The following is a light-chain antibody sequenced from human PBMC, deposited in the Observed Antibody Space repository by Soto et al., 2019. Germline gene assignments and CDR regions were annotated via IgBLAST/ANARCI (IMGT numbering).Light chain of an antibody. CDR3: QQYGSSPET. CDR2: GAS. CDR1: QSVTSTY. V-gene: IGKV3-20*01. Sequence: EIVLTQSPGTLSLSPGERATLSFSASQSVTSTYLAWYQQKPGQAPSLLIYGASSRATGIPDRFSGSGSGTDFTLTISRLEPEDFAVYYCQQYGSSPETFGQGTKVDIK. J-gene: IGKJ1*01.